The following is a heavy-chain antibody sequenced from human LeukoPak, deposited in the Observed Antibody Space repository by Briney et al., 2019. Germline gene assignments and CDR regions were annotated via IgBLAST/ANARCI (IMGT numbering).Heavy chain of an antibody. CDR3: ARDASGSSTGLIDS. CDR1: GFTLRSYG. D-gene: IGHD1-26*01. J-gene: IGHJ4*02. V-gene: IGHV3-21*01. Sequence: GGSLRLSCAASGFTLRSYGMNWVRQAPGKGLEWVSYISTSSYYIYYADSVQGRFTISRDHAKNSLYLQMRSLRTEDTAVYYCARDASGSSTGLIDSWGQGTLVTVSS. CDR2: ISTSSYYI.